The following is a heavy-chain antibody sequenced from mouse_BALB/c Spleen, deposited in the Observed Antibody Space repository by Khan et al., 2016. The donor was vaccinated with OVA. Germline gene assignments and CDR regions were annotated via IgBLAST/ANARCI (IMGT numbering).Heavy chain of an antibody. CDR3: ARGLFDV. CDR1: GYTFTDYN. V-gene: IGHV1-18*01. CDR2: INPNNGDT. Sequence: IQLVQSGPELVKPGASVKMSCKASGYTFTDYNMKWLKQSHGKSLEWIGDINPNNGDTFYNQKFKDKATLTVDKSSSTAYMQLNSLTSEDSAVYYCARGLFDVWGAGTTVTVSS. J-gene: IGHJ1*01.